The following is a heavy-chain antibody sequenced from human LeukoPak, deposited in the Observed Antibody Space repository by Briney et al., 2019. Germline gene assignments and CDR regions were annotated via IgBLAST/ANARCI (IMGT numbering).Heavy chain of an antibody. J-gene: IGHJ4*02. CDR1: AGSISSGSYY. CDR3: ARDAGSSWYPFDY. V-gene: IGHV4-61*02. Sequence: TLSLTCTVSAGSISSGSYYWSWIRQPAGKGLEWIGRIYTSGSTNYNPSLKSRVTISVDTSKNQFSLRLSSVTAADTAVYYCARDAGSSWYPFDYWGQGTLVTVSS. D-gene: IGHD6-13*01. CDR2: IYTSGST.